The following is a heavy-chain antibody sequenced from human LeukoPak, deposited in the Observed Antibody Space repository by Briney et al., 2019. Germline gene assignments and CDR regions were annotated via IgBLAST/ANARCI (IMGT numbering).Heavy chain of an antibody. CDR2: ISYDGSNK. J-gene: IGHJ6*04. V-gene: IGHV3-30*18. CDR1: GFTFSSYG. CDR3: AKASVGYGMDV. Sequence: GRSLRLSCAASGFTFSSYGMHWVRQAPGKGLEWVAVISYDGSNKYYADSVKGRFTIYRDNSKNTLYLQMNSLRAEDTAVYYCAKASVGYGMDVWGKGTTVTVSS. D-gene: IGHD4-23*01.